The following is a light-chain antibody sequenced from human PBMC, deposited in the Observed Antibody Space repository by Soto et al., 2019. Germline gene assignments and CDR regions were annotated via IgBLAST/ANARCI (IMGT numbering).Light chain of an antibody. V-gene: IGKV4-1*01. Sequence: DIVMTQSPDSLAVSLGERATINCKSSQSVLYSPNNRNYLAWYQQKPGQPPKLLIYWASTRESGVPDRFSGSGSGTDFTLTISSLQAEDVAVYDCQQYYNPPQTFGQGTKVEIK. CDR1: QSVLYSPNNRNY. CDR2: WAS. J-gene: IGKJ1*01. CDR3: QQYYNPPQT.